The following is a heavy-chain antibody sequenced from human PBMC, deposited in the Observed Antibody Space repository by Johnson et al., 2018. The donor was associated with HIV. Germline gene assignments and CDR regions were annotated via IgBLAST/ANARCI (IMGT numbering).Heavy chain of an antibody. CDR1: GFTFSSYW. D-gene: IGHD1-14*01. V-gene: IGHV3-74*02. J-gene: IGHJ3*02. CDR2: INSDGSKT. CDR3: GRTPGAGDAFDI. Sequence: VQLVESGGGLVQPGGSLRLSCAASGFTFSSYWMSWVRQAPGKGLVWVSGINSDGSKTDYADSVKDRFTISRDNAKNTLYLQMNSLRAEDTAVYYGGRTPGAGDAFDIWGQGTMVTVSS.